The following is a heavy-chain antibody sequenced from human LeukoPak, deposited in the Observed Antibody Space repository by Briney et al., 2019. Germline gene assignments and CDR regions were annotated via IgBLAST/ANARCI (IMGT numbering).Heavy chain of an antibody. D-gene: IGHD6-19*01. Sequence: PGGSLRLSCAASGFTFSSYAMHWVRQAPGKGLEWVAVISYDGSNKYYADSVKGRFTISRDNPKNTLDLQMNSLRAEDTAVYYCARGTPSSSGWLYYGMDVWGQGTTVTVSS. V-gene: IGHV3-30-3*01. J-gene: IGHJ6*02. CDR1: GFTFSSYA. CDR3: ARGTPSSSGWLYYGMDV. CDR2: ISYDGSNK.